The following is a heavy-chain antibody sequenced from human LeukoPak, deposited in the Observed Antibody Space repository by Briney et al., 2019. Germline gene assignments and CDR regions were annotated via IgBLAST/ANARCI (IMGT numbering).Heavy chain of an antibody. V-gene: IGHV4-34*01. Sequence: PSETLSLTCAVYGGSFSGYYWSWIRQPPGKGLEWIGEINHSGSTNYNPSLKSRVTISVDTSKNQFSLKLSSVTAADTAVYYCARRGKMVQPTYYYYMDVWGKGTTVTLSS. CDR1: GGSFSGYY. J-gene: IGHJ6*03. CDR3: ARRGKMVQPTYYYYMDV. D-gene: IGHD3-10*01. CDR2: INHSGST.